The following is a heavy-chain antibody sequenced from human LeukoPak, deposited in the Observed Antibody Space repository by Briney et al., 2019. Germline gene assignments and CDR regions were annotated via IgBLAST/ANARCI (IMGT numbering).Heavy chain of an antibody. CDR2: THYRSKWYN. CDR1: GDSVSSNSAA. J-gene: IGHJ3*02. Sequence: SQTLSLTCAISGDSVSSNSAAWNWIRQSPSRGLEWLGRTHYRSKWYNDYAVSVKSRITINPDTSKNQFSLQLNSVTPEDMAVYYCARAYSSGIWAAFDIWGQGTMVTVSS. CDR3: ARAYSSGIWAAFDI. D-gene: IGHD6-19*01. V-gene: IGHV6-1*01.